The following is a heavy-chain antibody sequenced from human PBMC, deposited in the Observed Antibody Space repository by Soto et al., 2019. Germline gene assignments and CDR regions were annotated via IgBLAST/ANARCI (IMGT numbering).Heavy chain of an antibody. V-gene: IGHV4-59*08. Sequence: PSETLSLTCTVSGASISDYNWGLIRQPPGKGLEYIGYIYYIGSTYYDPSLKSRVTISVDTSKNQFSLKLSSVTAADTAVYYCARLLGGYYFDYWGQGALVTAPQ. J-gene: IGHJ4*02. CDR1: GASISDYN. CDR2: IYYIGST. D-gene: IGHD2-15*01. CDR3: ARLLGGYYFDY.